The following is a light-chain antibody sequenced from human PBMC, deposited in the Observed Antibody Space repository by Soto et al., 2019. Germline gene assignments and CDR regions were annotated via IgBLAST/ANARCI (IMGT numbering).Light chain of an antibody. J-gene: IGKJ4*01. V-gene: IGKV3-20*01. CDR2: NAT. CDR1: QSVSNNF. Sequence: EIVLTQSPGTLSLSPGGRATLSCRASQSVSNNFLAWYQQKPGQAPRLLIYNATTRATGIPDRFSGSGSGTDFTLTIIRLEPEDFAVYRCQQYAISLIAFGGGTKVEIK. CDR3: QQYAISLIA.